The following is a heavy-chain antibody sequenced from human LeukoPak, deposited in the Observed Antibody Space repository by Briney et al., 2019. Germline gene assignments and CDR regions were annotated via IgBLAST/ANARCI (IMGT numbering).Heavy chain of an antibody. CDR2: ISNNGGYT. D-gene: IGHD2-15*01. CDR3: AKQLGYCSDGSCYFPY. V-gene: IGHV3-23*01. Sequence: GGSLRLSCAASGFTFSGSAMSWVRQAPGKGLEWVSAISNNGGYTYYADSVQGRFTISRDNSKSTLCLQMNSLRAEDTAVYYCAKQLGYCSDGSCYFPYWGQGTLVTVSS. J-gene: IGHJ4*02. CDR1: GFTFSGSA.